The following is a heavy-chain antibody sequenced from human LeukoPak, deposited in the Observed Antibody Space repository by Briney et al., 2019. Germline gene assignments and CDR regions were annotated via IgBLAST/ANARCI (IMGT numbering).Heavy chain of an antibody. D-gene: IGHD3-22*01. J-gene: IGHJ4*02. CDR3: AKGYYYDSRWAPYYFDY. Sequence: QPGGSLRLSCAASGFAFSTYAMGWVRQAPGKGLEWVSGLTWSGDRTYYADSMKGRFTISRGNSKNTLYLQMNSLRAEDTAVYYCAKGYYYDSRWAPYYFDYWGQGTLVTVSS. CDR2: LTWSGDRT. V-gene: IGHV3-23*01. CDR1: GFAFSTYA.